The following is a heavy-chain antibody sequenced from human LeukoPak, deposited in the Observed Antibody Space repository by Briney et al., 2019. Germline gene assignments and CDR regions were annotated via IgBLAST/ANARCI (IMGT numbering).Heavy chain of an antibody. CDR1: GYTLTELS. D-gene: IGHD3-22*01. J-gene: IGHJ4*02. CDR2: LDREDGET. Sequence: ASVKVSCKVSGYTLTELSMHWVRQAPGKGLEWMGGLDREDGETIYAQKFQGRATMTEDTSTDTAYMELSSLRSEDTAVYYCATYYYDSSGYSWGQGTLVTVSS. CDR3: ATYYYDSSGYS. V-gene: IGHV1-24*01.